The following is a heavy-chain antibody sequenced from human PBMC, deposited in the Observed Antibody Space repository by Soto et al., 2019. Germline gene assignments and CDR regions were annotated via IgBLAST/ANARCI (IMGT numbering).Heavy chain of an antibody. V-gene: IGHV3-23*01. CDR2: ISESGDST. D-gene: IGHD1-7*01. Sequence: PGGSLRLSCAASGFTFSSYAMSWVRQAPGKGLEWVSSISESGDSTSYADSVRGRFTISRDRSKNTLYLQMSSLRAEDTALYYCAKNQERELPRVIDFWGQGTLVTVSS. CDR1: GFTFSSYA. J-gene: IGHJ4*02. CDR3: AKNQERELPRVIDF.